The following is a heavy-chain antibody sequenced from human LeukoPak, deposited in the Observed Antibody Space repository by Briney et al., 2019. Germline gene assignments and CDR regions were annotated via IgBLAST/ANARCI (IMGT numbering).Heavy chain of an antibody. CDR3: AKAETYYDFWSGQEKYYFDY. CDR2: ISSSGSTI. CDR1: GFTFSDYY. V-gene: IGHV3-11*01. J-gene: IGHJ4*02. Sequence: GGSLRLSCAASGFTFSDYYMSWIRQAPGKGLEWVSYISSSGSTIYYADSVKGRFTISRDNAKNSLYLQMNSLRAEDTALYYCAKAETYYDFWSGQEKYYFDYWGQGTLVTVSS. D-gene: IGHD3-3*01.